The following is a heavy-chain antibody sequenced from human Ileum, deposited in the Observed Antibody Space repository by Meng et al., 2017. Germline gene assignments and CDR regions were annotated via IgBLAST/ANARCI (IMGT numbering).Heavy chain of an antibody. V-gene: IGHV3-33*01. J-gene: IGHJ4*02. CDR2: IWYDGSNK. Sequence: GESLKISCAASGFTFSNYGMHWVRQAPGKGLEWVAVIWYDGSNKDYADSLKGRFTISRDNSKNTLHLQMNSLRAEDTAVYYCARDSSVWNYLDYWGQGNLVTVSS. D-gene: IGHD6-19*01. CDR3: ARDSSVWNYLDY. CDR1: GFTFSNYG.